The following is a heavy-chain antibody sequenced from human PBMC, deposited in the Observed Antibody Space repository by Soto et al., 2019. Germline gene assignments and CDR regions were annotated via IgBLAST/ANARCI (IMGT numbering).Heavy chain of an antibody. J-gene: IGHJ5*02. V-gene: IGHV4-34*01. Sequence: QVQLQQWGAGLLKPSETLSLTCAVYGGSFSGYYWSWIRQPPGKGLEWIGEINHSGSTNYNPSLKSRVNIPVDTSKNQFALKLRCVTGADTAVYYSASGGSTWGKQDSVEVVADTRARWFDPGGQGTLVTVAS. CDR3: ASGGSTWGKQDSVEVVADTRARWFDP. CDR1: GGSFSGYY. CDR2: INHSGST. D-gene: IGHD2-15*01.